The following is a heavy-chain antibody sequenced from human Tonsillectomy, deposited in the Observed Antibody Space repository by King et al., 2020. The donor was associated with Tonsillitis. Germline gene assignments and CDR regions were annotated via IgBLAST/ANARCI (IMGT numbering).Heavy chain of an antibody. Sequence: HVQLVESGGGVVQPGRSLRLSCAASGFTFSNYGMHWVRQAPGKGLEWVTLIAYDASYENYADSVKGRFAISRDNSKNTLYLEMNSLRVEDTAVYYCAQDVIGLSDWYFDLWGRGTLVTVSS. CDR2: IAYDASYE. CDR3: AQDVIGLSDWYFDL. D-gene: IGHD3-10*01. J-gene: IGHJ2*01. CDR1: GFTFSNYG. V-gene: IGHV3-30*18.